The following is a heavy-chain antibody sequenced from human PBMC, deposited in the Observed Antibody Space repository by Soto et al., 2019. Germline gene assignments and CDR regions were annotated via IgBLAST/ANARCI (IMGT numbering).Heavy chain of an antibody. V-gene: IGHV4-30-4*01. CDR3: ARVARGTMFGIFDY. D-gene: IGHD3-10*02. Sequence: SETLSLTCTFSRGSVSSPDYYWSLIRQPPGKELEWIGYIYYSGSTYYNTSLKSRATISVDTSKNQFNLKMRSVTAADTAVYYCARVARGTMFGIFDYWGQGKLVT. CDR1: RGSVSSPDYY. J-gene: IGHJ4*02. CDR2: IYYSGST.